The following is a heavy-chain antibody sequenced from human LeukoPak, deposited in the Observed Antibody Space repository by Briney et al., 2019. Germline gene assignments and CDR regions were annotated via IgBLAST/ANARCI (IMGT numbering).Heavy chain of an antibody. CDR2: ISSSSSYI. Sequence: GGSLRLSCAASGFTFSSYSMNWVRQAPGKGLEWVSSISSSSSYIYYEDSVKGRFTISRDNAKNSLYLQMNSLRAEDTAVYYCARDREDAFDIWGQGTMVTVSS. CDR3: ARDREDAFDI. J-gene: IGHJ3*02. D-gene: IGHD1-26*01. CDR1: GFTFSSYS. V-gene: IGHV3-21*01.